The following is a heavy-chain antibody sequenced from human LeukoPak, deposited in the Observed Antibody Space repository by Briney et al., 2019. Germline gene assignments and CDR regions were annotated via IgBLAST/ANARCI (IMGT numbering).Heavy chain of an antibody. J-gene: IGHJ6*02. CDR2: ISSSSSTI. CDR3: ARDRVTMVRGVIRYYYYGMDV. CDR1: GFTFSSYS. Sequence: GGSLRLSCAASGFTFSSYSMNWVLQAPGKGLKWVSYISSSSSTIYYADSVKGRFTISRGNAKNSLYLQMNSLRAEDTAVYYCARDRVTMVRGVIRYYYYGMDVWGRGTTVTVSS. V-gene: IGHV3-48*01. D-gene: IGHD3-10*01.